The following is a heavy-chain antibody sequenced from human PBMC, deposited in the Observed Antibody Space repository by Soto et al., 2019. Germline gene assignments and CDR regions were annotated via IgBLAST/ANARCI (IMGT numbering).Heavy chain of an antibody. CDR3: ARLGWFGELLYGEADY. CDR1: GASVSGSYY. D-gene: IGHD3-10*01. J-gene: IGHJ4*02. Sequence: LSLTCTVSGASVSGSYYWSWIRQHPGKGLEWIGYIYYTGTTYYNPSLKSRVTISMDMSKNQFSLELSSVTAADTAVYYCARLGWFGELLYGEADYWGQGTLVTVSS. CDR2: IYYTGTT. V-gene: IGHV4-31*03.